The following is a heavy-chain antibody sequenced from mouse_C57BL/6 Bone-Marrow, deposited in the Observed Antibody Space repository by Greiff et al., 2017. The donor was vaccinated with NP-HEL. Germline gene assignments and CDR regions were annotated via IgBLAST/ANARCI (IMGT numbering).Heavy chain of an antibody. D-gene: IGHD1-1*02. CDR2: IWSDGST. CDR3: ARHGRSLWYFDG. Sequence: VQLKESGPGLVAPSQSLSITCTVSGFSLTSYGVHWVRQPPGKGLEWLVVIWSDGSTTYNSALKSRLSTSKDNSKSQVFLKMNSLLSDDTAIYYCARHGRSLWYFDGGVTGTAVTVSS. V-gene: IGHV2-6-1*01. CDR1: GFSLTSYG. J-gene: IGHJ1*03.